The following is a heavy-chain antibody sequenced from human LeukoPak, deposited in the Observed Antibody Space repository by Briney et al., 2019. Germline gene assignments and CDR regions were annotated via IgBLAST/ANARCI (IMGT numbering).Heavy chain of an antibody. D-gene: IGHD3-3*01. V-gene: IGHV1-69*06. CDR2: FIPVLGTA. CDR3: AGIPVFGVVLHQEPV. Sequence: SAKVSCKASGGIFSDYALNWVRQAPGQGLEWMGVFIPVLGTANSTHNFQDRVCLTADISTHTVYMELSSLKSEETAVYFCAGIPVFGVVLHQEPVWGKGNPVTVSS. J-gene: IGHJ6*04. CDR1: GGIFSDYA.